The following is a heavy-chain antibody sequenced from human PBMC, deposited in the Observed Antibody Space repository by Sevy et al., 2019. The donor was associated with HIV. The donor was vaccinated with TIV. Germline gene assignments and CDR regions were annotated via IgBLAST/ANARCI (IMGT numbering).Heavy chain of an antibody. CDR3: AKDMNFGY. V-gene: IGHV3-9*01. J-gene: IGHJ4*02. CDR1: GFTFDDYA. CDR2: ISWNSGSI. Sequence: GGSLRLSCAASGFTFDDYAMHWVRQAPGKGLEWVSGISWNSGSIGYADSVKGRFTISRDNAKNSPYLQMNSLRAEDTALYYCAKDMNFGYWGQGTLVTVSS.